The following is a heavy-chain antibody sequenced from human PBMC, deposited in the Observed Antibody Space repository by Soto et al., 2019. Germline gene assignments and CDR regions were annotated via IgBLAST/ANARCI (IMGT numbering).Heavy chain of an antibody. Sequence: GGSLRLSCAASGFSFSDYYMSWIRQAPGKGLEWVSYISSSGNTIHYADSVKGRFTISRDNAKNSLFLQMNSLRVEDTAVYYCVKDRMNHNSVWDPFDIWGQGTMVTVS. V-gene: IGHV3-11*01. CDR2: ISSSGNTI. D-gene: IGHD1-26*01. CDR3: VKDRMNHNSVWDPFDI. CDR1: GFSFSDYY. J-gene: IGHJ3*02.